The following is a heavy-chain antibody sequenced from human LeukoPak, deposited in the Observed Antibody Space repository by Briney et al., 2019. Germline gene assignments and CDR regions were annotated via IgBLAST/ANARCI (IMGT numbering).Heavy chain of an antibody. CDR2: ISYDGSNK. CDR3: ARGGYCSSTSCYAQIGY. Sequence: GGSLRLSCAASGLTFSSYAMHWVRQAPGKGLEWVAVISYDGSNKYYADSVKGRFTISRDNSKNTLYLQMNSLRAEDTAVYYCARGGYCSSTSCYAQIGYWGQGTLVTVSS. V-gene: IGHV3-30*04. J-gene: IGHJ4*02. D-gene: IGHD2-2*01. CDR1: GLTFSSYA.